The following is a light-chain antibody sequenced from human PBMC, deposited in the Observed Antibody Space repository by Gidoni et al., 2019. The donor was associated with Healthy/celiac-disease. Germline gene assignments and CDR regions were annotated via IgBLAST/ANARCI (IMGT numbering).Light chain of an antibody. Sequence: AIQMTQSPSSLSASVGDRVTITYRARQGIRNDLGWYQQKPGKAPKLLIYAASSLQSGVPSRFSGSGSGTDFTLTISSLQPEDFATYYCLQDYNYPYTFGQGTKLEIK. CDR2: AAS. J-gene: IGKJ2*01. CDR1: QGIRND. V-gene: IGKV1-6*01. CDR3: LQDYNYPYT.